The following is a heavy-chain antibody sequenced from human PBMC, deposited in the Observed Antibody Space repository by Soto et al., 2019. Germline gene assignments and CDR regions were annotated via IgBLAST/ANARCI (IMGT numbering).Heavy chain of an antibody. V-gene: IGHV4-39*01. CDR3: ARHATGYYYDSSGYH. D-gene: IGHD3-22*01. CDR2: IYYSGST. Sequence: QLQLQESGPGLVKPSETLSLTCTVSGGSISSSSYYWGWIRQPPGKGLEWIGSIYYSGSTYYNPSLKSRVTIXXDXSXXQFSLKLSSVTAADTAVYYCARHATGYYYDSSGYHWGQGTLVTVSS. J-gene: IGHJ5*02. CDR1: GGSISSSSYY.